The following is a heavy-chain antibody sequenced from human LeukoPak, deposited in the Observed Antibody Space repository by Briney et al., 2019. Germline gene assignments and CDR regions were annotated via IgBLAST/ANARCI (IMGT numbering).Heavy chain of an antibody. V-gene: IGHV3-48*03. CDR1: GFTFSSYD. Sequence: QLGGSLRLSCAASGFTFSSYDINWVRQAPGKGLEWVSYISSSGSTIYYADSVKGRSTISRDNAKNSLYLQVNSLRAEDTAVYYCARDRDSSGWYWAFDIWGQGTMVTVSS. CDR3: ARDRDSSGWYWAFDI. J-gene: IGHJ3*02. CDR2: ISSSGSTI. D-gene: IGHD6-19*01.